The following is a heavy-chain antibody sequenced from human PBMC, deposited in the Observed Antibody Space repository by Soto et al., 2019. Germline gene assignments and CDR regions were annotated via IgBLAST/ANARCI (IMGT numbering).Heavy chain of an antibody. Sequence: QVQLQESGPGLVKPSQTLSLTCTVSGGSISSGDYYWSWIRQPPGKGLEWIGYIYYSGSTYYNPSLKSRVTIAVDTSKNQFSLKLSSETAADTAVYYCARAPLDYDFWSGQFDYGGQGPLVTVSS. CDR2: IYYSGST. J-gene: IGHJ4*02. CDR3: ARAPLDYDFWSGQFDY. CDR1: GGSISSGDYY. V-gene: IGHV4-30-4*01. D-gene: IGHD3-3*01.